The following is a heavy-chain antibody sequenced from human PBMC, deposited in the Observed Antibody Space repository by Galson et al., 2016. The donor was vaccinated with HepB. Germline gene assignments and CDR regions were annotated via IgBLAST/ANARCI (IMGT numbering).Heavy chain of an antibody. CDR1: GGTFTNHV. CDR2: IIPVFGTP. Sequence: SVKVSCKALGGTFTNHVVNWVRQAPGQGLEWIGGIIPVFGTPKYTQILHGRVTISVDQSRTSVHMEVSTLKSEDTAVYYCARTSSWFSAFDVWGQGTLVTVSS. V-gene: IGHV1-69*13. J-gene: IGHJ3*01. CDR3: ARTSSWFSAFDV. D-gene: IGHD3-22*01.